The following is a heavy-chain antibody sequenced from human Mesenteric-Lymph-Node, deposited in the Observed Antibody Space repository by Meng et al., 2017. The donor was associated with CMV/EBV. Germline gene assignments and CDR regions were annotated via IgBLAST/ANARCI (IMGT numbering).Heavy chain of an antibody. CDR1: GYTFPSYG. V-gene: IGHV1-18*01. CDR3: ARDQYSSSRYSGYYYYYGMDV. CDR2: ISAYNGNT. J-gene: IGHJ6*02. Sequence: ASVKVSCKASGYTFPSYGISWVRQAPGQGIEWMGWISAYNGNTNYAQQLQGRVTMTTDTSTSTAYMELRSLRSDDTAVYYRARDQYSSSRYSGYYYYYGMDVWGQGTTVTVS. D-gene: IGHD6-13*01.